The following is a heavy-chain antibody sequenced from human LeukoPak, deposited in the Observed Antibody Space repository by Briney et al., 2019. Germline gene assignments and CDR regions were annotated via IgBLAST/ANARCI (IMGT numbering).Heavy chain of an antibody. CDR3: AKDRDYGGFDY. V-gene: IGHV3-23*01. CDR1: GFTFSSYA. Sequence: GGSLRLSCAASGFTFSSYAMNWVRQAPGKGLEWVSAISDRGGSTYYADSVKGRVTISRDNSKNTLYLQMNSMRAEETAALYCAKDRDYGGFDYWGQGTLVTVSS. CDR2: ISDRGGST. J-gene: IGHJ4*02. D-gene: IGHD4-23*01.